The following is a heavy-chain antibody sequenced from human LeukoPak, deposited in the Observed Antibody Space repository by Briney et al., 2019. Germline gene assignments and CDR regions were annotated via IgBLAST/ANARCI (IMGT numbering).Heavy chain of an antibody. CDR2: INPNSDGT. J-gene: IGHJ6*02. V-gene: IGHV1-2*02. D-gene: IGHD3-10*02. CDR1: GYTFTGYY. Sequence: ASVKVSCKASGYTFTGYYMHWVRQAPGQGLEWMGWINPNSDGTNYARKFQGRVSMTRDTSISTAYMELTRLRSDDTAVYYCTRDWYYVNPDYYFGMDVWGQGTTVTVSS. CDR3: TRDWYYVNPDYYFGMDV.